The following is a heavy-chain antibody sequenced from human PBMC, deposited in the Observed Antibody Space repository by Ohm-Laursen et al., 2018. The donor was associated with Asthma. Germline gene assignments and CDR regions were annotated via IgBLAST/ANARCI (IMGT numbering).Heavy chain of an antibody. CDR3: ARLSGYTISFGGVISGWFDP. V-gene: IGHV4-59*01. J-gene: IGHJ5*02. CDR2: VFDSGST. CDR1: GGSISVFN. Sequence: SETLSLTCSVSGGSISVFNWSWIRQPPGKGLEWIGYVFDSGSTHYNPSLKSRVTMSVDTSKNQFSLTLSSVTAADTAVYYCARLSGYTISFGGVISGWFDPWGQGTQVTVSS. D-gene: IGHD3-16*01.